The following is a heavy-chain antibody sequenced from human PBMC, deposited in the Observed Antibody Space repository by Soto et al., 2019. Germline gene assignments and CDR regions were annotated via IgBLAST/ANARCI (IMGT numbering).Heavy chain of an antibody. CDR3: ARGTGGFHWFDP. CDR1: GFTFSSYW. V-gene: IGHV3-74*01. D-gene: IGHD7-27*01. J-gene: IGHJ5*02. Sequence: GGSLRLCCAASGFTFSSYWMHWVRQAPGKGLVWVSRINSDGSSTSYADSVKGRFTISRDNAKNTLYLQMNSLRAEDTAVYYCARGTGGFHWFDPWGQGTLVTVSS. CDR2: INSDGSST.